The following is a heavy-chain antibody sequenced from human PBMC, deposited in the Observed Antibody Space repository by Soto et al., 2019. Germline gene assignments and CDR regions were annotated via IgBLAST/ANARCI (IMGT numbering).Heavy chain of an antibody. J-gene: IGHJ3*02. V-gene: IGHV4-61*01. CDR3: ATANAGAFNI. Sequence: SETLSLTCTVSGGSVTSGTSYWSWIRQPPGKGLEYIGYIYYSGSTNYNPSLNGRVTISVDTPKNQFSLKLSSATAADTALYYCATANAGAFNIWGQGTMVTVS. CDR2: IYYSGST. CDR1: GGSVTSGTSY.